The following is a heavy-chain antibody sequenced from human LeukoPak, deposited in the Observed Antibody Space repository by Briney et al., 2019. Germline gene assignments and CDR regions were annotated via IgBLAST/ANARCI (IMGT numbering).Heavy chain of an antibody. CDR3: AKVYSSSSRDAFDA. CDR2: INHSEST. V-gene: IGHV4-34*01. CDR1: GASFSGYY. J-gene: IGHJ3*01. D-gene: IGHD6-6*01. Sequence: SETLSLTCAVYGASFSGYYWSWIRQPPGKGLEWIDEINHSESTNYKSSLKSRVTISVDTSKNQFTLNLHSLTAADTAIYSCAKVYSSSSRDAFDAWGPGAMVIVSS.